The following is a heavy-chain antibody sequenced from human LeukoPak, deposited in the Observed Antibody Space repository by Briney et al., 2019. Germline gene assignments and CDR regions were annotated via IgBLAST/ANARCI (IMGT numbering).Heavy chain of an antibody. CDR2: INPNSGGT. D-gene: IGHD5-18*01. J-gene: IGHJ6*03. V-gene: IGHV1-2*02. CDR3: ARGPPIRGYRYGYDTGYYYSYSMDV. Sequence: ASVKVSCKASGYTFTGYYMHWVRQAPGQGLEWMGWINPNSGGTNYAQKFQGRVTMTTDTSTSTAYMELSSLRSEDTAVYYCARGPPIRGYRYGYDTGYYYSYSMDVWGKGTTVTISS. CDR1: GYTFTGYY.